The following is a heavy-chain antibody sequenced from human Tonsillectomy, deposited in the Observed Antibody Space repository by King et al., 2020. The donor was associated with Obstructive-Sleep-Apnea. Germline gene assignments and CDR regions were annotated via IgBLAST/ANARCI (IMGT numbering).Heavy chain of an antibody. D-gene: IGHD5-12*01. Sequence: VQLQESGPGLVKPSETLSLTCTVSGGSISSYYWSWIRQPPGKGLEWIGFIYYGGSTHYNPSLKRRVTISVDTSKNQFSLKLSSVTAADSAVYYCARRTWATIFDYWGQGTLVTVSS. CDR1: GGSISSYY. CDR3: ARRTWATIFDY. V-gene: IGHV4-59*08. CDR2: IYYGGST. J-gene: IGHJ4*02.